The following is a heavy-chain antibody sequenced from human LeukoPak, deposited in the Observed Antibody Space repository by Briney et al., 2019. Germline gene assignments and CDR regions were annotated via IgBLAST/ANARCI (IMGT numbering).Heavy chain of an antibody. Sequence: PSETLSLTRTVSGGPVNTISYHWGWIRQPPGKGLERIGSIYYTGSTSYNPPLTSQVTMSVDTSKNQFSRKLNSVTAADTAVYFCAASLTRPNWCFALWGRGTLVTVSS. J-gene: IGHJ2*01. CDR2: IYYTGST. CDR3: AASLTRPNWCFAL. CDR1: GGPVNTISYH. V-gene: IGHV4-39*01.